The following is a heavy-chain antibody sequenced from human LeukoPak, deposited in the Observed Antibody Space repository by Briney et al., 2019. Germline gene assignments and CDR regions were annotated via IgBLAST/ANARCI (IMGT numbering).Heavy chain of an antibody. Sequence: PGGSLRLSCGASGFTISSFWMSWVRQAPGKGLEWVANIKQDGSEKNYVDSVKGRFTISRDNAKNSLYLQMNSLRAEDTAVYYCARDLTAPFYYGLDVWGQGTTVTVSS. CDR2: IKQDGSEK. V-gene: IGHV3-7*01. CDR1: GFTISSFW. D-gene: IGHD2-21*02. CDR3: ARDLTAPFYYGLDV. J-gene: IGHJ6*02.